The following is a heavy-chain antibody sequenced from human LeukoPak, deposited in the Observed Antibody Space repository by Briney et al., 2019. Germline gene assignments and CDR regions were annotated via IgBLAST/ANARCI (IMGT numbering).Heavy chain of an antibody. CDR1: GGSFSGYY. D-gene: IGHD5-12*01. J-gene: IGHJ4*02. Sequence: PSETLSLTCAVYGGSFSGYYWSWIRQPPGKGLEWIGYIYHSGSTYYNPSLKSRVTISVDRSKNQFSLKLSSVTAADTAVYYCARGGYSGYDFYFDYWGQGTLVTVSS. CDR3: ARGGYSGYDFYFDY. V-gene: IGHV4-34*01. CDR2: IYHSGST.